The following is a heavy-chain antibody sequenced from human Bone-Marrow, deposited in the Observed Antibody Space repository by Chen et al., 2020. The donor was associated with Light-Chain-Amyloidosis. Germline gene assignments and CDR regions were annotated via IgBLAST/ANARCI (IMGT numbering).Heavy chain of an antibody. CDR3: ARGAVGGTTGV. J-gene: IGHJ4*02. CDR1: GNSTSRGYF. Sequence: QVLLPQSGPGLVKPSETLSLICAVSGNSTSRGYFWGWIRQPPGKGLEWIGVLDFYHGGSPYYSPSLKSRVTITADTAKNQFSLNLTTVTAADTATYYCARGAVGGTTGVWGQGTLVTVSS. CDR2: FYHGGSP. D-gene: IGHD1-26*01. V-gene: IGHV4-38-2*01.